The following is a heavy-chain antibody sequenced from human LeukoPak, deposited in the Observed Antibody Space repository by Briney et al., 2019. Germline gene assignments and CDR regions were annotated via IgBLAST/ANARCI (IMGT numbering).Heavy chain of an antibody. CDR1: GGSFSGYY. Sequence: PSETLSLTCAVYGGSFSGYYWSWIRQPPGKGLEWIGEINHSGSTNYNPSLKSRVTISVDTSKNQFSLKLSSATAADTAVYYCARRIAAAGVYYFDYWGQGTLVTVSS. CDR3: ARRIAAAGVYYFDY. D-gene: IGHD6-13*01. J-gene: IGHJ4*02. V-gene: IGHV4-34*01. CDR2: INHSGST.